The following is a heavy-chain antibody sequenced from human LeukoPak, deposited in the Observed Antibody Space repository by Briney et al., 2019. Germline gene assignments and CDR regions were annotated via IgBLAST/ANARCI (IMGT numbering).Heavy chain of an antibody. CDR3: ARRGYFDY. V-gene: IGHV3-48*03. Sequence: GGSLRLSCAASGFTFRDYAMTWVRQAPGKGLEWVSYISNSGSTIYYADSVKGRFTISRDNAKNSLYLQLNSLRAEDTALYYCARRGYFDYWGQGTLVTVSS. CDR1: GFTFRDYA. J-gene: IGHJ4*02. CDR2: ISNSGSTI.